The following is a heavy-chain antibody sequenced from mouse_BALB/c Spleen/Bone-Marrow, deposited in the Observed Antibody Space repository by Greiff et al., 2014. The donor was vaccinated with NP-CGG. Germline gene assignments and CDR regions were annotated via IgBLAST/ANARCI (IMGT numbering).Heavy chain of an antibody. CDR2: INPSSGYT. CDR3: AREGYGNYAY. J-gene: IGHJ3*01. D-gene: IGHD2-10*02. CDR1: GYTFTSYT. V-gene: IGHV1-4*01. Sequence: QVQLKESGAELARPGASVKMSCKASGYTFTSYTMHWVKQRPGQGLEWIGYINPSSGYTNYNQKFKDKATLTADKYSSTAYMQLSSLTSEDSAVYYCAREGYGNYAYWGQGTLVTVSA.